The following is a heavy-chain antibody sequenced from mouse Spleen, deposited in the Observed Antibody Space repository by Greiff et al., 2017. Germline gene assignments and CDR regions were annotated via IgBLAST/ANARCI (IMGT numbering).Heavy chain of an antibody. V-gene: IGHV1-78*01. CDR1: GYTFTDHT. D-gene: IGHD1-1*01. CDR3: ARRIPIYYGSSLYWYFDV. Sequence: VQLQESDAELVKPGASVKISCKVSGYTFTDHTIHWMKQRPEQGLEWIGYIYPRDGSTKYNEKFKGKATLTADKSSSTAYMQLNSLTSEDSAVYFCARRIPIYYGSSLYWYFDVWGAGTTVTVSS. CDR2: IYPRDGST. J-gene: IGHJ1*01.